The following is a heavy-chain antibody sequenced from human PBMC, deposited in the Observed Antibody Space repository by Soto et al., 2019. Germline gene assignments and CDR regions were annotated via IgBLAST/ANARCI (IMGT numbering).Heavy chain of an antibody. Sequence: PGGSLRLSCAASGFTFSSYAMSWVRQAPGKGLEWVSAISGSGSTYYADSVKGRFTISRDNSKNTLYLQMNSLRAEDTAVYYCARDSSGYYSDYWGQGTLVTVSS. CDR3: ARDSSGYYSDY. CDR1: GFTFSSYA. D-gene: IGHD3-22*01. CDR2: ISGSGST. V-gene: IGHV3-23*01. J-gene: IGHJ4*02.